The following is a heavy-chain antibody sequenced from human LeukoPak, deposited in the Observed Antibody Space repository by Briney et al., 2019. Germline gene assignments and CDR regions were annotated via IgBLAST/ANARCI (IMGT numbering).Heavy chain of an antibody. D-gene: IGHD2-15*01. Sequence: SETLSLTCTVYGGSFSGYYWSWIRQPPGKGLEWIGEINHSGSTNYNPSLKSRVTISVDTSKNQFSLKLSSVTAADTAVYYCARYSGYYYWGQGTLVTVSS. V-gene: IGHV4-34*01. CDR1: GGSFSGYY. CDR2: INHSGST. CDR3: ARYSGYYY. J-gene: IGHJ4*02.